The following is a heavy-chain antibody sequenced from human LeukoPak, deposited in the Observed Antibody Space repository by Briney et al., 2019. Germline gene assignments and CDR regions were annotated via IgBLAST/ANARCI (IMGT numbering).Heavy chain of an antibody. CDR2: INPNSGGT. Sequence: ASVTVSCKASGYTFTAYYFHWVRHAPGQGLEWMGWINPNSGGTTYAQKFQGRVTLTRDTSISTIYKELTNLSYDDTAVYYCARNGRGTYDYWGQGTLVTVSS. D-gene: IGHD3-16*01. CDR3: ARNGRGTYDY. V-gene: IGHV1-2*02. J-gene: IGHJ4*02. CDR1: GYTFTAYY.